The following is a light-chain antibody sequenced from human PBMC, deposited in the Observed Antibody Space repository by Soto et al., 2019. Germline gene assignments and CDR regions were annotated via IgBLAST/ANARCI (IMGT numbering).Light chain of an antibody. Sequence: DIPMTQSPSSLSASVGDRVTITCRASQSISSYLNWYQQKPGKAPKLLIYAASSLQSGVPSRFSGSVSGTDFALTISSLQPEDFATYYCQQSYSTPSCTFGPWTKVDIK. J-gene: IGKJ3*01. CDR1: QSISSY. CDR2: AAS. CDR3: QQSYSTPSCT. V-gene: IGKV1-39*01.